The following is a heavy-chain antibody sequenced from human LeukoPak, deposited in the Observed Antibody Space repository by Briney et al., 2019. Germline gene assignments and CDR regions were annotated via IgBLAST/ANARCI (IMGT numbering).Heavy chain of an antibody. D-gene: IGHD6-13*01. J-gene: IGHJ6*03. V-gene: IGHV4-34*01. Sequence: PSETLSLTCGVYGGSFSGHYWSWIRQSPGKGLEWIGENNDSGSSNYNPSLKSRVTISVDTSRNQFSLKLSSVTAADTALYYCARGRRQRLVPRSDYYFYMDVWGTGTTVTVSS. CDR2: NNDSGSS. CDR1: GGSFSGHY. CDR3: ARGRRQRLVPRSDYYFYMDV.